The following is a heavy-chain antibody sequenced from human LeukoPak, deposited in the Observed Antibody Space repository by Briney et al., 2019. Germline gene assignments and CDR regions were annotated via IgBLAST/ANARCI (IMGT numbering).Heavy chain of an antibody. Sequence: ASVKVSCKASGHTFTSYDINWVRQATGQGLEWMGWMNPNSGNTGYAQKFQGRVTMTRNTSISTAYMELSSLRSEDTAVYYCASALRGCSGGSCYPTALYYFDYWGQGTLVTVSS. CDR2: MNPNSGNT. CDR1: GHTFTSYD. D-gene: IGHD2-15*01. CDR3: ASALRGCSGGSCYPTALYYFDY. V-gene: IGHV1-8*01. J-gene: IGHJ4*02.